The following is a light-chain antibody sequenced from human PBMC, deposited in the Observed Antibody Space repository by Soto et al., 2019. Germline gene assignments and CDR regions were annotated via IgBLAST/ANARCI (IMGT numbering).Light chain of an antibody. CDR3: TSYASGSSHVV. CDR1: SSDIGGYDY. V-gene: IGLV2-14*01. J-gene: IGLJ2*01. Sequence: QSALTQPASVSWSPGQSITLSCTGTSSDIGGYDYVSWYQRHPGKAPKLIIYDVNNRPSGVSNRFSGSKSDNTASLTISGLQAEDEADYYCTSYASGSSHVVFGGGTKLTVL. CDR2: DVN.